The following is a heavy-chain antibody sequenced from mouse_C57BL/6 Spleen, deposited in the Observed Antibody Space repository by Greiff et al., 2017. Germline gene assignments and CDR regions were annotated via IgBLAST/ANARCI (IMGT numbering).Heavy chain of an antibody. V-gene: IGHV1-82*01. CDR3: AREGSIYYDGSSYAMDY. J-gene: IGHJ4*01. D-gene: IGHD1-1*01. CDR2: IYPGDGDT. CDR1: GYAFSSSW. Sequence: VQLQQSGPELVKPGASVKISCKASGYAFSSSWMNWVKQRPGKGLEWIGRIYPGDGDTNYNGKFKGKATLTADKSSSTAYMQLSSLTSEDSAVYFCAREGSIYYDGSSYAMDYWGQGTSVTVSS.